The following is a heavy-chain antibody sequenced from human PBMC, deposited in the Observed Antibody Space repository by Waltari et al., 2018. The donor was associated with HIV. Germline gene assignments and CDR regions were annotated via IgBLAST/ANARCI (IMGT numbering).Heavy chain of an antibody. J-gene: IGHJ4*02. D-gene: IGHD4-17*01. Sequence: EVQLLESGGGLVQPGGSLRLSCAGSGFTFSSYAMTWVRQAPGKGLGWVSSMFGDGGSTFDADSVKGRFTISRDNSKNTLYLQMNSRRAEDTAVYYCAKGTLNPLTTDYWGQGTLVTVSS. CDR3: AKGTLNPLTTDY. V-gene: IGHV3-23*01. CDR2: MFGDGGST. CDR1: GFTFSSYA.